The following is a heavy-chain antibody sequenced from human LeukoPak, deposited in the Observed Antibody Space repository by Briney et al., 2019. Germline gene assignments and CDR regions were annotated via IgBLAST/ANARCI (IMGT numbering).Heavy chain of an antibody. Sequence: PGGSLRLSCVVSGFTLSSYWMSWVRQTPGKGLKWVANIKQDGSEKYYVDSVEGRFTISRDNAKNSLYLLMNSLRADDTAVYYCARDLVWRGSSRYDGRFDPWGQGTLVTVSS. CDR3: ARDLVWRGSSRYDGRFDP. J-gene: IGHJ5*02. CDR1: GFTLSSYW. CDR2: IKQDGSEK. D-gene: IGHD6-13*01. V-gene: IGHV3-7*01.